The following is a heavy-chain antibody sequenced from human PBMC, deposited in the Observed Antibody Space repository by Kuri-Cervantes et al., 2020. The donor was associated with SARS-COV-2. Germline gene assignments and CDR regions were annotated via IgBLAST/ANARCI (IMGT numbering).Heavy chain of an antibody. CDR1: GYTFTGYY. J-gene: IGHJ5*02. Sequence: ASVKVSCKASGYTFTGYYVHWIRQAPGEGPEWMGWINPKSGGTNYAQKFQGWVTMTRETSISTAYMELSRPRSDDTAVYYCARGPAITIFGVLRGRENWFDPWGQGTPVTVSS. CDR3: ARGPAITIFGVLRGRENWFDP. CDR2: INPKSGGT. D-gene: IGHD3-3*01. V-gene: IGHV1-2*04.